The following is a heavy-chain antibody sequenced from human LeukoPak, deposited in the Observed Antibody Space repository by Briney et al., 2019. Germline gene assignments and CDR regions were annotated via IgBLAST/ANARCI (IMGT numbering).Heavy chain of an antibody. D-gene: IGHD3-10*01. Sequence: ASVKVSCKASGYTLTNYGISWVRQAPGQGLEWMGWISAYNGNTNYAQKLQGRVTMTTDTSTSTAYMELRSLRSDDTAVYYCARDSLAYYGSGSYGPGDPWGQGTLVTVSS. J-gene: IGHJ5*02. CDR3: ARDSLAYYGSGSYGPGDP. CDR2: ISAYNGNT. V-gene: IGHV1-18*01. CDR1: GYTLTNYG.